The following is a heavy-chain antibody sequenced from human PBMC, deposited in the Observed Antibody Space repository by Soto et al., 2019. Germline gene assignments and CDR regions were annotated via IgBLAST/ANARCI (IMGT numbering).Heavy chain of an antibody. CDR1: GGSFSGYY. CDR3: ARGRLLYYGSGKFKLVAYYFDY. V-gene: IGHV4-34*01. CDR2: INHSGST. J-gene: IGHJ4*02. D-gene: IGHD3-10*01. Sequence: SETLSLTCAVYGGSFSGYYWSWIRQPPGKGLEWIGEINHSGSTNYNPSLKSRVTISVDTSKNQFSLKLSSVTAADTAVYYCARGRLLYYGSGKFKLVAYYFDYWGQGTLVIVSS.